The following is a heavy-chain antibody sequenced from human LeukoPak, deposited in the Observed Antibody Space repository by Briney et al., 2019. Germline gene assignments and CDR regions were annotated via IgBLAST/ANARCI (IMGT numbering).Heavy chain of an antibody. CDR2: IYYNGGT. V-gene: IGHV4-59*12. Sequence: RSSETLSLTCTVSGDSLSNYYWSWIRQPPGKGLEWIGYIYYNGGTNYNPSLKSRVTLSVDTSKNQFSLKLSSVTAADTAVYYCARGRNDYVWGSYRYGGHFDYWGQGALVTVSS. D-gene: IGHD3-16*02. CDR1: GDSLSNYY. J-gene: IGHJ4*02. CDR3: ARGRNDYVWGSYRYGGHFDY.